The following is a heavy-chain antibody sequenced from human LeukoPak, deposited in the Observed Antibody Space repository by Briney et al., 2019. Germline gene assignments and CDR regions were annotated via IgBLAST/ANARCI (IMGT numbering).Heavy chain of an antibody. CDR1: GYSFITYY. Sequence: ASVKVSCKASGYSFITYYIHWVRQAPGQGLEWMGWINPKSLGTNYAQKFQGRVTMTRDTSISTAYMELSSLTSDDTAVYYCARDPAQSYYTDVWGIGTTVTVSS. V-gene: IGHV1-2*02. J-gene: IGHJ6*03. CDR2: INPKSLGT. CDR3: ARDPAQSYYTDV.